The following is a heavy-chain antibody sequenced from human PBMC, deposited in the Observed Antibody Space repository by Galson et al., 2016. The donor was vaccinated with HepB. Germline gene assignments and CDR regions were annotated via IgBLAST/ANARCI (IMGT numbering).Heavy chain of an antibody. D-gene: IGHD3-9*01. V-gene: IGHV1-8*01. J-gene: IGHJ6*02. CDR2: MNPNSGNT. CDR3: ARGLLPRYFDWFYYYYGMDV. Sequence: SVKVSCKASGYTFTSYDINWVRQATGQGLGWMGWMNPNSGNTGYAQKFQGRVTMTRNTSISTAYMELSSLRSEDTAVYYCARGLLPRYFDWFYYYYGMDVWGQGTTVTVSS. CDR1: GYTFTSYD.